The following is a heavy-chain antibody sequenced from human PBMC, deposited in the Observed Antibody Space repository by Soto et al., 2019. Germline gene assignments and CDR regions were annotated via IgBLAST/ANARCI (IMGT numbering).Heavy chain of an antibody. V-gene: IGHV1-8*01. CDR2: VNPNSGDT. CDR1: GYTFTSYD. Sequence: QVQLVQSGAEVKKPGASVKVSCKASGYTFTSYDVTWVRQAAGQGLEWMGWVNPNSGDTDYTQKFQGRDTMTRYTSTSTAYMELSSLRSEDTAVYYFARNGFFDWFLDFWGQGTLVTVSS. D-gene: IGHD3-9*01. J-gene: IGHJ4*02. CDR3: ARNGFFDWFLDF.